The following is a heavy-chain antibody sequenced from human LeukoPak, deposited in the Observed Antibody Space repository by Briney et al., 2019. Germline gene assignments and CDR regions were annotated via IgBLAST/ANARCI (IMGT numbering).Heavy chain of an antibody. CDR2: ISDDGSNR. CDR1: GFTLSSFG. V-gene: IGHV3-30*18. J-gene: IGHJ6*02. CDR3: AKDGAVAVADVYGMDV. D-gene: IGHD6-19*01. Sequence: PGRSLRLSCTASGFTLSSFGMHWVRQAPGKGLEWVAVISDDGSNRYYADSVKGRFTISRDNSKDTLYLQMDSLRADDAAVYYCAKDGAVAVADVYGMDVWGQGTTVTVSS.